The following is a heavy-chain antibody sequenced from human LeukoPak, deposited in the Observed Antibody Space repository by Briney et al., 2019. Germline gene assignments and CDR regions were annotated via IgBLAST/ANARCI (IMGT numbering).Heavy chain of an antibody. Sequence: PGGSLRLSCAASGFTFSSYEMNWIRQPAGKGLEWIGHIYTSGSSNYNPSLKSRVTISVDTSKNQFSLKLTSVTAADTAVYYCTKGRGIWGQGTLVTVSS. J-gene: IGHJ4*02. V-gene: IGHV4-4*07. CDR2: IYTSGSS. D-gene: IGHD3-10*01. CDR3: TKGRGI. CDR1: GFTFSSYE.